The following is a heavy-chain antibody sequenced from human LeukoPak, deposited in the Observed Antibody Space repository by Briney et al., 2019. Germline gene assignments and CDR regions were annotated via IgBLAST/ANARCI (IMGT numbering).Heavy chain of an antibody. D-gene: IGHD6-19*01. Sequence: SETLSLTCTVSGGSISSYYWSWIRQPPGKGLEWIGYIYYSGSTNYNPSLKSRVTILVDTSKNQFSLKLSSVTAADTAVYYCARVDSSGWTYFDYWGQGTLATVSS. J-gene: IGHJ4*02. V-gene: IGHV4-59*01. CDR1: GGSISSYY. CDR2: IYYSGST. CDR3: ARVDSSGWTYFDY.